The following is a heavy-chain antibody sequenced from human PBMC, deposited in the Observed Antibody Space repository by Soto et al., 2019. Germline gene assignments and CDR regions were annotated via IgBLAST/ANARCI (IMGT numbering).Heavy chain of an antibody. D-gene: IGHD6-25*01. V-gene: IGHV1-8*02. CDR3: ARGKGGRLPWKAFDI. J-gene: IGHJ3*02. Sequence: ASVKVSCTASGGTFSSYAISWVRQAPGQGLEWMGWMNPNCGNTGYAQKFQGRVTMTRNTSISTAYMELSSLRSEDTAVYYCARGKGGRLPWKAFDIWGQGTMVTVSS. CDR2: MNPNCGNT. CDR1: GGTFSSYA.